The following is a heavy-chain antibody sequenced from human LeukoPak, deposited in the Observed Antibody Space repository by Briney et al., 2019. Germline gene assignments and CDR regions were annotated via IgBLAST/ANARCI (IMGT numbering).Heavy chain of an antibody. CDR1: GGSISNSHW. D-gene: IGHD1-26*01. CDR3: AREWDNGSYYLGYFDY. Sequence: SGTLSLTCTVSGGSISNSHWWTWVRQPPGKGLEWIGEIFPSGSTDYNPSLKSRVTISVDKSKNQFSLKLAFVTAADTAVYYCAREWDNGSYYLGYFDYWGQGTLVTVSS. CDR2: IFPSGST. J-gene: IGHJ4*02. V-gene: IGHV4-4*02.